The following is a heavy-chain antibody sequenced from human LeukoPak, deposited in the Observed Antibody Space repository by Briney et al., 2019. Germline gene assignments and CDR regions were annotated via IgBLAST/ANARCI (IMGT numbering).Heavy chain of an antibody. Sequence: PGRSLRLSCAASGFTFSSYTMDGVRQAPGKGLEWVARISYAGSNNYYADSVKGRFTISSDNPKNTLYLQMDSLRAEDTAVYYCARAAHTTYVLGRYYYYAMDVWGQGTTVTVSS. CDR3: ARAAHTTYVLGRYYYYAMDV. CDR1: GFTFSSYT. V-gene: IGHV3-30-3*01. J-gene: IGHJ6*02. D-gene: IGHD3-10*01. CDR2: ISYAGSNN.